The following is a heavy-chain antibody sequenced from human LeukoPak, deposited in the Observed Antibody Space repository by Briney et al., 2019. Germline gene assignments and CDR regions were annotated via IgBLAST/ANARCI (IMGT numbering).Heavy chain of an antibody. CDR2: IRSKANSYAT. Sequence: GGSLKLSCAASGFTLSGSAMHWVRQASGKGLEWVGRIRSKANSYATAYAASVKGRFTISRDDSKNTAYLQMDSLKTEDTAVYYCTRLYTFGGVIVPNWGQGTLVTVSS. V-gene: IGHV3-73*01. D-gene: IGHD3-16*02. CDR1: GFTLSGSA. J-gene: IGHJ4*02. CDR3: TRLYTFGGVIVPN.